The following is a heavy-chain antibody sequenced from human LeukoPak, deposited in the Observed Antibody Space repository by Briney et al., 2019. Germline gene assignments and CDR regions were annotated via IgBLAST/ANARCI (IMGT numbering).Heavy chain of an antibody. CDR2: IYYSGST. Sequence: PSETLSVTCTVSGVSISNYYWSWIRQPPGKELEWIGYIYYSGSTNYNPSLTGRVTISVDTSKNQFSPKLSSVTAADTAVYYCARPSRTGSGWDAFDIWGQGTMVTVSS. J-gene: IGHJ3*02. CDR1: GVSISNYY. D-gene: IGHD3-22*01. V-gene: IGHV4-59*08. CDR3: ARPSRTGSGWDAFDI.